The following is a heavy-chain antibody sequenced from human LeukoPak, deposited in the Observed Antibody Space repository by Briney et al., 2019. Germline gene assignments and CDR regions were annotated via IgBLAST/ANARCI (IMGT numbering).Heavy chain of an antibody. CDR2: IYYSGST. CDR1: GGSISSYY. CDR3: ARNEEVLCFGELSLKFDY. D-gene: IGHD3-10*01. V-gene: IGHV4-59*08. J-gene: IGHJ4*02. Sequence: SETLSLTCTVSGGSISSYYWSWIRQPPGKGLEWIGYIYYSGSTNYNPSLKSRVTISVDTSKNQFSLKLSSVTAADTAVYYCARNEEVLCFGELSLKFDYWGQGTLVTVSS.